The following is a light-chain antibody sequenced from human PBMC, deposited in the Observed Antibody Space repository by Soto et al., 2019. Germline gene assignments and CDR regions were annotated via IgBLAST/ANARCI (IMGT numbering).Light chain of an antibody. Sequence: ALQVTQSPSSLSASIGDRVTITCRASQGIRNDLGWYQQKPGRAPNLLIYAASTLQSGVPSRFSGSGSGTDFTLTISSLQPEDFATYYCLQDYNYPWTFGQGTKVEIK. CDR3: LQDYNYPWT. J-gene: IGKJ1*01. CDR2: AAS. V-gene: IGKV1-6*01. CDR1: QGIRND.